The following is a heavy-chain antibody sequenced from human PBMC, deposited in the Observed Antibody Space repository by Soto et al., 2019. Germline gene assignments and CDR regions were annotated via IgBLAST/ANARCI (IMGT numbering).Heavy chain of an antibody. J-gene: IGHJ5*02. CDR3: AREIKGYCSGGSGHLWFAP. D-gene: IGHD2-15*01. V-gene: IGHV4-31*03. CDR1: GGSISSGGYY. Sequence: LSLTCTVSGGSISSGGYYWSWIRQHPGKGLEWIGYIYYSGSTYYNPSLKSRVTISVDTSKNQFSLRLSSVTAADTAVYYCAREIKGYCSGGSGHLWFAPWGHGNLVTVST. CDR2: IYYSGST.